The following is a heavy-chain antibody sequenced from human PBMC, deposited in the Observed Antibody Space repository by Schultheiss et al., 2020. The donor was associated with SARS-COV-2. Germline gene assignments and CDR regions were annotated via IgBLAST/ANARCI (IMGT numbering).Heavy chain of an antibody. V-gene: IGHV4-61*02. CDR2: IYTSGST. Sequence: SETLSLTCTVSGGSISSGSYYWSWIRQPAGKGLEWIGRIYTSGSTNYNPSLKSLVTISVDTSKNQFSLKLSSVTAADTAVYYCARDFTRWWYNWFDPWGQGTLVTVSS. J-gene: IGHJ5*02. D-gene: IGHD2-15*01. CDR1: GGSISSGSYY. CDR3: ARDFTRWWYNWFDP.